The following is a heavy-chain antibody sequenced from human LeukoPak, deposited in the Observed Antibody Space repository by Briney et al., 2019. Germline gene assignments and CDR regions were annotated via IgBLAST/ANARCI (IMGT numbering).Heavy chain of an antibody. J-gene: IGHJ5*02. V-gene: IGHV4-59*11. CDR1: GGSISSHY. CDR3: ARTPGYYDFWSGYSIDIWFDP. CDR2: VYYSGST. D-gene: IGHD3-3*01. Sequence: SETLSLTCTVSGGSISSHYWSWIRQPPGKGLEWIGYVYYSGSTNYNPSLKSRVTISVDTSKIQFSLKLSSVTAADTAVYYCARTPGYYDFWSGYSIDIWFDPWGQGTLVTVSS.